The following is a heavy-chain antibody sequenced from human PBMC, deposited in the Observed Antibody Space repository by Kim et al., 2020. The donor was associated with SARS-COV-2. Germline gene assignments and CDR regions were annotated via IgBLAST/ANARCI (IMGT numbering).Heavy chain of an antibody. Sequence: GGSLRLSCAASAFTFSSYSMNWVRQAPGKGLEWVSYISSSSTIYYADSVKGRFTISRDNARNSLYLQMNSLRDEDTAVYYCAREVLLWFGPFDPWGQGTLVTVSS. CDR2: ISSSSTI. D-gene: IGHD3-10*01. CDR3: AREVLLWFGPFDP. J-gene: IGHJ5*02. V-gene: IGHV3-48*02. CDR1: AFTFSSYS.